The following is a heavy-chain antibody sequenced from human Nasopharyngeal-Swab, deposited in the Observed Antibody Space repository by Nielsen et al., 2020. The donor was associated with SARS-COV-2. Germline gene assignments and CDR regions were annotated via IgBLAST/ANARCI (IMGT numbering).Heavy chain of an antibody. CDR2: INPNSGGT. Sequence: ASVKVSCKASGYTFTGYYMHWVRQAPGQGLDWMGWINPNSGGTNYAQKFQGRVTMTRDTSISTAYMELSRLRSDDTAVYYCARDPGAIFGVVIYYYYGMDVWGQGTTVTVSS. CDR1: GYTFTGYY. D-gene: IGHD3-3*01. CDR3: ARDPGAIFGVVIYYYYGMDV. V-gene: IGHV1-2*02. J-gene: IGHJ6*02.